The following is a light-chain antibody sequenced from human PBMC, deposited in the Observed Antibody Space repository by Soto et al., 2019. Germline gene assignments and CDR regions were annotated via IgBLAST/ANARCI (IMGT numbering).Light chain of an antibody. V-gene: IGLV1-44*01. CDR1: TSNIGSNT. CDR3: AAWDYSLNGWV. Sequence: QSVLTQAPSASGTPGQRVTISCSGSTSNIGSNTVDWYQQLPGTAPKLLIYRNNQRPSGVPDRFSGSKSGTSASLAISGLPSEDEADYYCAAWDYSLNGWVFGGGTKLTVL. J-gene: IGLJ3*02. CDR2: RNN.